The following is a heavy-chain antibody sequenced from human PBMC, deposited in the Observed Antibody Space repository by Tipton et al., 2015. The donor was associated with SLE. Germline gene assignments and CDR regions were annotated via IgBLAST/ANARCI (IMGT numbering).Heavy chain of an antibody. CDR2: IYPDDSDT. CDR3: ARQDQRGYYYYGLDV. J-gene: IGHJ6*02. Sequence: VQLVQSGAEVKKPGESLKISCKGSGYEFSNYWIAWVRQMPGKGLEWMGIIYPDDSDTKYSPSFQGQVTISVDQSISTAFLQWSSLKASDTAMYFCARQDQRGYYYYGLDVWGQGTTVTVSS. D-gene: IGHD2-2*01. CDR1: GYEFSNYW. V-gene: IGHV5-51*01.